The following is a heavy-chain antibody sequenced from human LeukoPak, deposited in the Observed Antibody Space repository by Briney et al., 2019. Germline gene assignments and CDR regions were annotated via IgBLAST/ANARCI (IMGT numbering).Heavy chain of an antibody. CDR3: ARSWAAPHYYSYTMDV. D-gene: IGHD6-13*01. CDR1: GGSISSSSYY. Sequence: PSETLSLTCTVSGGSISSSSYYWGWIRQPPGKGLEWIASLYYSGNIYYNPSLKSRVTISVDTSKNQISLRLSSVTAADSAVYYCARSWAAPHYYSYTMDVWDQGTTFTVSS. CDR2: LYYSGNI. J-gene: IGHJ6*02. V-gene: IGHV4-39*01.